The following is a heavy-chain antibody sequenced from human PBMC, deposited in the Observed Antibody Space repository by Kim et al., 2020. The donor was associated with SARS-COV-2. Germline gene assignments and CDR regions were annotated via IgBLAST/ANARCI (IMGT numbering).Heavy chain of an antibody. J-gene: IGHJ4*02. CDR3: ARVGSSWYVVDY. Sequence: SETLSLTCTVSGGSISSSCCYWGWIRQPPGKGLEWIGSIYYSGSTYYNPSLKSRVTISADTSKNQFSLKPSSATAAATAVYYCARVGSSWYVVDYWGQGTLVTVSS. V-gene: IGHV4-39*07. CDR2: IYYSGST. D-gene: IGHD6-13*01. CDR1: GGSISSSCCY.